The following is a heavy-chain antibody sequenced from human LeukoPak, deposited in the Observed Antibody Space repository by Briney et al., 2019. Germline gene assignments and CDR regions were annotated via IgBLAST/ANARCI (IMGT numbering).Heavy chain of an antibody. D-gene: IGHD3-22*01. V-gene: IGHV4-31*03. CDR2: IYYSGST. CDR1: GGSISSGGYY. Sequence: SQTLSLTCTVSGGSISSGGYYWSWIRQHPGKGLEWIGYIYYSGSTYYNPSLKSRLTISVDTSKNQFSLKLSSVTAADTAVYYCARHYYDSSGYIDYWGQGTLVTVSS. J-gene: IGHJ4*02. CDR3: ARHYYDSSGYIDY.